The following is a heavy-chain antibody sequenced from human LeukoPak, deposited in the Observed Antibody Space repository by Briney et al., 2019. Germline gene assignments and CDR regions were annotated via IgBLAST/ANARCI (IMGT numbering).Heavy chain of an antibody. J-gene: IGHJ5*02. D-gene: IGHD4-11*01. CDR2: ISGRVGST. V-gene: IGHV3-23*01. CDR1: RVTSRRYA. Sequence: PGGSPRLSCAESRVTSRRYATSCVRHAPGEGLESGSAISGRVGSTYSAESVKGRVTISRDNSKKTLYLQMNSLRAEDTAVYYCAKHRQYLGWFDPWGQGTLVTVSS. CDR3: AKHRQYLGWFDP.